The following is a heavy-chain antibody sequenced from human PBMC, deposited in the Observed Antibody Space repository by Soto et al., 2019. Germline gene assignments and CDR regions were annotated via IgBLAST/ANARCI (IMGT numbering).Heavy chain of an antibody. Sequence: GGSLRLSCAASGFTFSSYAMSWVRQAPGKGLEWVSAISGSGGSTYYADSVKGRFTISRDNSKNTLYLQMNSLRAEDKAVYYCAGGGVNYDFWSGYDNYYYYYMDVWGKGTTVTVSS. CDR1: GFTFSSYA. J-gene: IGHJ6*03. CDR2: ISGSGGST. V-gene: IGHV3-23*01. CDR3: AGGGVNYDFWSGYDNYYYYYMDV. D-gene: IGHD3-3*01.